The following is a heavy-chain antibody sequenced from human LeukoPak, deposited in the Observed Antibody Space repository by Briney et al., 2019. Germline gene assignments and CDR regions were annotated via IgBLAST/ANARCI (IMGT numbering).Heavy chain of an antibody. CDR2: ISGSGGST. CDR3: AKVYGAMVFYYYYYMDV. Sequence: GGSLRLSCAASGFTFSSYAMSWVRQAPGKGLEWVSAISGSGGSTYYADSVKGRFTISRDNSKNTLYLQMNSLRAEDTAVYYCAKVYGAMVFYYYYYMDVWGKGTTVTVSS. CDR1: GFTFSSYA. V-gene: IGHV3-23*01. J-gene: IGHJ6*03. D-gene: IGHD5-18*01.